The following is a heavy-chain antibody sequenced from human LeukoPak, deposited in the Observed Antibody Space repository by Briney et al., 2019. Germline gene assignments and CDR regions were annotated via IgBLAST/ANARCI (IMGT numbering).Heavy chain of an antibody. V-gene: IGHV3-23*01. J-gene: IGHJ4*02. D-gene: IGHD5-12*01. CDR2: IIISGGST. CDR3: AREGYGALDY. Sequence: PGGSLRLSCAASGFTFNNYAMSWVRQAPRKGLQWVSAIIISGGSTNYADSVKGRFTISRDNSKDTLYLQMNSLRAEDTAVYYCAREGYGALDYWGQGTLVTVSS. CDR1: GFTFNNYA.